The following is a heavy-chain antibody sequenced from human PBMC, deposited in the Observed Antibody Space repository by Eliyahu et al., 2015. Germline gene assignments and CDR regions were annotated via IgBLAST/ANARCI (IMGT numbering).Heavy chain of an antibody. J-gene: IGHJ6*02. V-gene: IGHV4-34*02. CDR2: INHRGST. CDR3: ARRLTIDWLFYGLDV. CDR1: GGSFSDYF. D-gene: IGHD3-9*01. Sequence: QVQLQQWGAGLLKPSETLSLTCAVHGGSFSDYFWTWIRQTPGKGLEWIGEINHRGSTNYNPSLQSRVTISLDTSKKQVSLKLNSATAADTAIYYCARRLTIDWLFYGLDVWGQGTSVTVSS.